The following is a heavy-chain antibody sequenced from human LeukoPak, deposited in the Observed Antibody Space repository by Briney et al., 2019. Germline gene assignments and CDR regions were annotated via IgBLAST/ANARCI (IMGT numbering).Heavy chain of an antibody. CDR2: INPNSGGT. CDR1: GYTFTGYY. V-gene: IGHV1-2*02. Sequence: ASVKVSCKASGYTFTGYYMHWVRQAPGQGLEWMGWINPNSGGTNYAQKFQGRVTMTRDTSISTAYMELSRLRSDDTAVYYCARDDYGDYGMDVWDQGTTVTVSS. D-gene: IGHD4-17*01. J-gene: IGHJ6*02. CDR3: ARDDYGDYGMDV.